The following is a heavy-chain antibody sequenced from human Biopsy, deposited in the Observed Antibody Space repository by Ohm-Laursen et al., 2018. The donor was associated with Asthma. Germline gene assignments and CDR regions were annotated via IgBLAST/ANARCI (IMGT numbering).Heavy chain of an antibody. V-gene: IGHV4-39*02. J-gene: IGHJ2*01. CDR1: GDAMSTSGSY. Sequence: SETLSLTCTVSGDAMSTSGSYWGWIRRSPGKGLEWIGSIYYSGRTYYNPSLESRVTISADTSKNHFSLKVTSVTAADTAVYYCARAVSSSSYWYFDLWGRGTLVTVSS. CDR2: IYYSGRT. CDR3: ARAVSSSSYWYFDL. D-gene: IGHD6-6*01.